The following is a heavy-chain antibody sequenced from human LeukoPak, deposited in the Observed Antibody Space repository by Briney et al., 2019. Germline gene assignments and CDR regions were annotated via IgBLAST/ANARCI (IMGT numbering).Heavy chain of an antibody. CDR3: ARENDGFDL. Sequence: PGGSLRLSCAASGFTSSSYWMSWIRQAPGKGLEWVANIKQDGSQKYYMDSVKGRITISRDNDKNSVDLQMNSLRAEDTAVYYCARENDGFDLWGQGTMVTVPS. CDR2: IKQDGSQK. CDR1: GFTSSSYW. J-gene: IGHJ3*01. V-gene: IGHV3-7*04.